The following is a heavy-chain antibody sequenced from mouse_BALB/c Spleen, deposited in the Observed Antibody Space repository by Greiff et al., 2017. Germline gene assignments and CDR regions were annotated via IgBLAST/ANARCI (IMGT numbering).Heavy chain of an antibody. V-gene: IGHV14-3*02. J-gene: IGHJ2*01. D-gene: IGHD2-2*01. CDR1: GFNIKDTY. CDR3: ARSGGYDVDDFDY. CDR2: IDPANGNT. Sequence: VQLQHSGAELVKPGASVKLSCTASGFNIKDTYMHWVKQRPEQGLEWIGRIDPANGNTKYDPKFQGKATITADTSSNTAYLQLSSLTSEDTAVYYGARSGGYDVDDFDYWGQGTTLTVSS.